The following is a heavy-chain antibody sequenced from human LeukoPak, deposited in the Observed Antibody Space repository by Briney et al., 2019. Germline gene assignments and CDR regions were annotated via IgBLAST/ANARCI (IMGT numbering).Heavy chain of an antibody. CDR3: TRDVHDY. V-gene: IGHV3-7*01. CDR2: IKEDGSDK. D-gene: IGHD3-10*02. J-gene: IGHJ4*02. CDR1: GFTVSSYW. Sequence: GGSLRLSFAASGFTVSSYWMSWVRQAPGKGLEWVATIKEDGSDKYYVDSVKGRFSISRDNAENSLYLQMNSLRAEDTAVYYCTRDVHDYWGQGTLVTVSS.